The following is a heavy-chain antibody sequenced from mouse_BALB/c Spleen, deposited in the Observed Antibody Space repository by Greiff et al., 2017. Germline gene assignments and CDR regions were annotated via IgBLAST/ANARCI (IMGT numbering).Heavy chain of an antibody. Sequence: KQPGSELVRPGASVKLSCKASGYTFTSYWMHWVKQRPGQGLEWIGNIYPGSGSTNYDEKFKSKATLTVDTSSSTAYMQLSSLTSEDSAVYYCTWIDYWGQGTTLTVSS. V-gene: IGHV1S22*01. CDR2: IYPGSGST. J-gene: IGHJ2*01. CDR1: GYTFTSYW. CDR3: TWIDY.